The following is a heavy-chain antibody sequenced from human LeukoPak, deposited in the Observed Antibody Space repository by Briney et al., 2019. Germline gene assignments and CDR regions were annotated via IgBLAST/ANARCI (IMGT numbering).Heavy chain of an antibody. CDR2: ISSSSGYI. J-gene: IGHJ4*02. CDR3: AKGLSGWFGEAY. V-gene: IGHV3-21*04. CDR1: GFTFSSYS. Sequence: SGGSLRLSCAASGFTFSSYSMNWVRQAPGKGLEWVSSISSSSGYIYYADSVKGRFTISRDNAKNSLYLQMNSLRAEDTAVYYCAKGLSGWFGEAYWGQGTLVTVSS. D-gene: IGHD3-10*01.